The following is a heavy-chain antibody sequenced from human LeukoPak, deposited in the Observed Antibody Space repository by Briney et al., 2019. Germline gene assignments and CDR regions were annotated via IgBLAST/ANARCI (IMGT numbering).Heavy chain of an antibody. V-gene: IGHV3-48*01. D-gene: IGHD6-13*01. CDR2: IGGSGDTI. Sequence: PGGSLRLSCAVSGFTFSTYSMNWVRQAPGKGLEWVSYIGGSGDTIYYADSIKGRFTISRDNAKNSVYLQMNNLRAEDTAVCYCARDGGSNWYGACDIWGQGTMVTVSS. CDR1: GFTFSTYS. J-gene: IGHJ3*02. CDR3: ARDGGSNWYGACDI.